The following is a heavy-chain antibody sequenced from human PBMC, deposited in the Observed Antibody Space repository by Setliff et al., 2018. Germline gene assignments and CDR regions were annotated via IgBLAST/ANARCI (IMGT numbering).Heavy chain of an antibody. CDR3: SRDLQGSGDYVVDY. J-gene: IGHJ4*02. D-gene: IGHD4-17*01. CDR1: GFTFRSYW. V-gene: IGHV3-7*01. CDR2: IKKDGSIK. Sequence: GGSLRLSCAASGFTFRSYWMSWVRQAPGKGLEWVANIKKDGSIKYYLDSVRGRFTISRDNAENSLTLQMNSLRAEDTAVYYCSRDLQGSGDYVVDYWGQGTLVTVSS.